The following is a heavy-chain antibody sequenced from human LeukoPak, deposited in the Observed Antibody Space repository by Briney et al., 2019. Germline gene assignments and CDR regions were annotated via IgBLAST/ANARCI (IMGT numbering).Heavy chain of an antibody. CDR1: GFTFSSYA. V-gene: IGHV3-23*01. Sequence: GGSLRLSCAASGFTFSSYAMSWVRQAPGKGLEWVSAISGSGGSTYYADSVKGRFTTSRDNSKNTLYLQMNSLRAEDTAVYYCAKDANTLSSSWYSWNYWGQGTLVTVSS. CDR3: AKDANTLSSSWYSWNY. CDR2: ISGSGGST. D-gene: IGHD6-13*01. J-gene: IGHJ4*02.